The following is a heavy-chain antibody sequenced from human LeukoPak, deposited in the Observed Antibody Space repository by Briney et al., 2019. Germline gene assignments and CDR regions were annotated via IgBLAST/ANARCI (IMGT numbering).Heavy chain of an antibody. J-gene: IGHJ3*02. V-gene: IGHV4-61*01. CDR1: GGSVSSGSYY. CDR3: ARYCTGANCYSNRGAFGI. Sequence: PSETLSLTCTVSGGSVSSGSYYWSWIRQPPGKGLEWIGCIYYSGSTNYNPSLKSRVTISVDTSKNQFSLKLSSVTAADTAVYYCARYCTGANCYSNRGAFGIWGRGTMVTVSS. CDR2: IYYSGST. D-gene: IGHD2-15*01.